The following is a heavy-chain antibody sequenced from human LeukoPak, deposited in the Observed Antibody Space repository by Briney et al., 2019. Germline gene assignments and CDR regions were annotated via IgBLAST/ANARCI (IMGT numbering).Heavy chain of an antibody. V-gene: IGHV1-18*01. CDR1: GYTFTSYG. CDR2: ISAYNGNT. J-gene: IGHJ4*02. Sequence: ASVKVSCKASGYTFTSYGISWVRQAPGQGLEWMGWISAYNGNTNYAQKLQGRVTMTTDTSTSTAYVELRSLRSDDTAVYYCARERYYYDSSGYYYYDYWGQGTLVTVSS. CDR3: ARERYYYDSSGYYYYDY. D-gene: IGHD3-22*01.